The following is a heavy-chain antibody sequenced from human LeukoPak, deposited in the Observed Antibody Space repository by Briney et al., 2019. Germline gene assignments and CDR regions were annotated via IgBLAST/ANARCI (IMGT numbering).Heavy chain of an antibody. J-gene: IGHJ4*02. V-gene: IGHV1-2*02. D-gene: IGHD3-22*01. Sequence: ASVKVSCKASGYTFTGYYMHWVRQAPGQGLEWMGWINPNSGGTNYAQKFQGRVTMTRDTSISTAYMELSRLRSDDTAVYYCARSTREITMIVVVINEFDYWGQGTLVTVSS. CDR3: ARSTREITMIVVVINEFDY. CDR2: INPNSGGT. CDR1: GYTFTGYY.